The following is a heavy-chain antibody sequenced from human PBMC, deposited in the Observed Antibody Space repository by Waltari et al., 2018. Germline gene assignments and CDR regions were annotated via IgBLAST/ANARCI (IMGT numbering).Heavy chain of an antibody. J-gene: IGHJ3*02. CDR1: GGSISSGGYS. CDR3: ARELAPGAFDI. Sequence: VKPSQTLSLTCAVSGGSISSGGYSWSWIRQPPGKGLEWIGYIYHSGSTYYNPSLKSRVTISVDRSKNQFSLKLSSVTAADTAVYYCARELAPGAFDIWGQGTMVTVSS. CDR2: IYHSGST. V-gene: IGHV4-30-2*01.